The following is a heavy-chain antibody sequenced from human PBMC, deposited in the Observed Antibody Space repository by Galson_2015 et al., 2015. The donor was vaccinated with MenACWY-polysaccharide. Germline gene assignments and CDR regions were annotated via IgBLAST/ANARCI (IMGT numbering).Heavy chain of an antibody. CDR2: VGGSGDGR. J-gene: IGHJ4*02. CDR1: NVTLRSYA. D-gene: IGHD3-10*01. CDR3: ARGRGKKQLPFDY. V-gene: IGHV3-23*01. Sequence: SLRLSCAVSNVTLRSYAMSWVRQPPGKGLEWVSTVGGSGDGRYYADSVRGRFTISRDNSKNTLYLEMSSLRATDTAVYFCARGRGKKQLPFDYWGQGTLVTVSS.